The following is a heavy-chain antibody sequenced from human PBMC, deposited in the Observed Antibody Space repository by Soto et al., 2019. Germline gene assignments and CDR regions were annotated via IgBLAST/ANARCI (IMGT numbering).Heavy chain of an antibody. Sequence: GGSLRLSCAASGFTFSSYWMSWVRQAPGTGLEWVANIKHDAGGRYYVESVKGRFTISRDNAKNSLYLQMNSLRVEDTAVYYCARLPAVDLRYYFDSWGQGTPVTVSS. V-gene: IGHV3-7*01. CDR2: IKHDAGGR. CDR3: ARLPAVDLRYYFDS. J-gene: IGHJ4*02. CDR1: GFTFSSYW. D-gene: IGHD6-13*01.